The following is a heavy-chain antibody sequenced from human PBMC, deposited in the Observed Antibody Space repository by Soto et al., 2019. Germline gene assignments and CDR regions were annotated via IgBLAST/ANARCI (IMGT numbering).Heavy chain of an antibody. V-gene: IGHV4-59*01. CDR1: GGSISSYY. D-gene: IGHD5-12*01. CDR3: ARVSGEMATIGYYYYYGMDV. J-gene: IGHJ6*02. Sequence: LALTCTVSGGSISSYYWSWIRQPPGKGLEWIGYIYYSGSTNYNPSLKSRVTISVDTSKNQFSLKLSSVTAADTAVYYCARVSGEMATIGYYYYYGMDVWGQGTTVTVSS. CDR2: IYYSGST.